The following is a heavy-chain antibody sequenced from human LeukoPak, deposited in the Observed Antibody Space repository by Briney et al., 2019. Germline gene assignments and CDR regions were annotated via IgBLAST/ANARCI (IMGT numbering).Heavy chain of an antibody. CDR3: ARDREDDSSGYYYSHYYYYGMDV. V-gene: IGHV3-21*01. CDR2: ISSSSSYI. CDR1: GFTFSSYS. J-gene: IGHJ6*02. Sequence: GGSLRLSCAASGFTFSSYSMNWVRQAPGKGLAWVSSISSSSSYIYYADSVKGRFTISRDNAKNSLYLQMNSLRAEDTAVYYCARDREDDSSGYYYSHYYYYGMDVWGQGTTVIVSS. D-gene: IGHD3-22*01.